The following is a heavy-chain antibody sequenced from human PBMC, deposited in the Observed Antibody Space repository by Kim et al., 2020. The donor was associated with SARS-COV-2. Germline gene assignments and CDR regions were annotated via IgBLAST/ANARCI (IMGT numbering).Heavy chain of an antibody. V-gene: IGHV1-18*01. CDR1: GYTFTTYG. Sequence: ASVKVSCKASGYTFTTYGFIWVRQAPGQGLEWIGWISSYNGNTEFAQNFQGRVTLTTDSSTNTAYLELRSLRSDDTAVYYCARVYGIVVVSYGVDVWGQGTTVTVSS. D-gene: IGHD2-2*01. J-gene: IGHJ6*02. CDR2: ISSYNGNT. CDR3: ARVYGIVVVSYGVDV.